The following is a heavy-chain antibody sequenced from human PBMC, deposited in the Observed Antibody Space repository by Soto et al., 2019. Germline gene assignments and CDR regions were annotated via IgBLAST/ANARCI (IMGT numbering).Heavy chain of an antibody. CDR1: GFTFSSYA. CDR3: AREDSSGYYYTLDY. CDR2: ISYDGSNK. J-gene: IGHJ4*02. V-gene: IGHV3-30-3*01. D-gene: IGHD3-22*01. Sequence: QVQLVESGGGVVQPGRSLRLSCAASGFTFSSYAMHWVRQAPGKGLEWVAVISYDGSNKYYADSVKGRFTISRDNSKNKLYLQMNSLRAEDTAVYYCAREDSSGYYYTLDYWGQGTLVTVSS.